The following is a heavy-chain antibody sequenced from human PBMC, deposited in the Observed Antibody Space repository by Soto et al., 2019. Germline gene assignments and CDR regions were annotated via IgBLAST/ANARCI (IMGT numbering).Heavy chain of an antibody. V-gene: IGHV1-69*06. Sequence: QVQLVQSGAEVKKPGSSVKVSCKASGGTFSSYAISWVRQAPGQGLEWMGGIIPIFGTANYAQKFQGRVTITADKSTSTAYMELSSPRSEDTAVYYCARDATNSRGLYYFDYWGQGTLVTVSS. J-gene: IGHJ4*02. CDR2: IIPIFGTA. CDR3: ARDATNSRGLYYFDY. CDR1: GGTFSSYA. D-gene: IGHD5-12*01.